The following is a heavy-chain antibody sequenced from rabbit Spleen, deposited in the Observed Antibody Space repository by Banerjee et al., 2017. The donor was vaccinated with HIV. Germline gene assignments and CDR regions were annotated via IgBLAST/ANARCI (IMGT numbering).Heavy chain of an antibody. CDR3: ARDTGSSFSTYGMDL. V-gene: IGHV1S40*01. D-gene: IGHD8-1*01. J-gene: IGHJ6*01. Sequence: QSLEESGGDLVKPGASLTLTCTASGFTLSSYWICWVRQAPGKGLEWIGCIYTGSGSTYYASWAKGRFTISKTSSTTVTLQMTRLTAADTATYFCARDTGSSFSTYGMDLWGPGTLVTVS. CDR2: IYTGSGST. CDR1: GFTLSSYW.